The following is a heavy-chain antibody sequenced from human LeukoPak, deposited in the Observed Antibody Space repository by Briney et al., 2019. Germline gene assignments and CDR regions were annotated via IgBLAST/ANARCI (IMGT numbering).Heavy chain of an antibody. CDR2: INSEGTTT. Sequence: GGSLRLSCVASGFXFSGYWMHWVRQAPGKGPVWVSRINSEGTTTEYADSVKGRFTISRDNAKNTLYLQMNSLRAEDTAVYYCARVGITMVRTDAFDIWGQGTMVTVSS. D-gene: IGHD3-10*01. CDR3: ARVGITMVRTDAFDI. J-gene: IGHJ3*02. V-gene: IGHV3-74*03. CDR1: GFXFSGYW.